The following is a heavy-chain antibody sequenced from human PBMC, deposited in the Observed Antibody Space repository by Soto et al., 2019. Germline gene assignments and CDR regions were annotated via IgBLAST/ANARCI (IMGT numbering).Heavy chain of an antibody. CDR1: GYTSTSYY. Sequence: ASVKVSCKASGYTSTSYYMHWVRQAPGQGLEWMGIINPSGGSTSYAQKFQDRVTMTRDTSTSTVYMELSSLRSEDTAVYYCARGPGSYYRGADYYYYGMDVWGQGTTVTVSS. V-gene: IGHV1-46*01. D-gene: IGHD1-26*01. CDR3: ARGPGSYYRGADYYYYGMDV. J-gene: IGHJ6*02. CDR2: INPSGGST.